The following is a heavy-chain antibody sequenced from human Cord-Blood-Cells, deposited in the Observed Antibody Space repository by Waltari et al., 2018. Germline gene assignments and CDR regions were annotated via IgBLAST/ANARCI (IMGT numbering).Heavy chain of an antibody. Sequence: VQLVESGGGLVQPGGSLKLSCAASGFTFSGSAMHWVRQASVKGVEWVGGIGRKAKRSATAYAASVKGRFTIARDDSKNTAYLQMNSLKTEDTAVYYCTRLGNAFDIWGQGTMVTVSS. CDR2: IGRKAKRSAT. CDR1: GFTFSGSA. D-gene: IGHD7-27*01. CDR3: TRLGNAFDI. V-gene: IGHV3-73*02. J-gene: IGHJ3*02.